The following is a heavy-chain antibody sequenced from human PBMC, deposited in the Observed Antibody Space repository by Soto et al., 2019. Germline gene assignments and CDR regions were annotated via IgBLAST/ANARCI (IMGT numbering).Heavy chain of an antibody. CDR2: IYHSGST. CDR3: ARGWGDTAMATRRDYYYYYGMDV. Sequence: SETLSLTFAASGSSIRSRGYSRSWIRQPPGKGLEWIGYIYHSGSTYYNPSLKSRVTISVDRSKNQFSLKLSSVTAADTAVYYCARGWGDTAMATRRDYYYYYGMDVWGQGTTVT. CDR1: GSSIRSRGYS. V-gene: IGHV4-30-2*01. J-gene: IGHJ6*02. D-gene: IGHD5-18*01.